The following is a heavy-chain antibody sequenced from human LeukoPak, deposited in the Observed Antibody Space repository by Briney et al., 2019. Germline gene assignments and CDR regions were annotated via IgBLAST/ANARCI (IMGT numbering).Heavy chain of an antibody. CDR2: ISSSGSTI. D-gene: IGHD6-13*01. Sequence: GGSLRLSCAASGFTFSSYEMNWVRQAPGKGLEWVSYISSSGSTIYYADSVKGRFTISRDNAKNSLYLQMNSLRAEDTTVYYCARDYSSSWYGELYGMDVWGQGTTVTVSS. V-gene: IGHV3-48*03. CDR3: ARDYSSSWYGELYGMDV. J-gene: IGHJ6*02. CDR1: GFTFSSYE.